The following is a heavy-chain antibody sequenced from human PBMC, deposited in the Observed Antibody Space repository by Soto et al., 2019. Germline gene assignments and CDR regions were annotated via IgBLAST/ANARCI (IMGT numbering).Heavy chain of an antibody. CDR1: GYSFTRYW. CDR2: IYPGDSDT. V-gene: IGHV5-51*01. J-gene: IGHJ4*02. Sequence: GESLKISCKGSGYSFTRYWIGWVRQVPGKGLEWMGIIYPGDSDTRYSPSFQGQVTISADKSISTAYLQWSSLKASDTAMYYCARARYYYGSGSYSDWGQGSLVTVSS. CDR3: ARARYYYGSGSYSD. D-gene: IGHD3-10*01.